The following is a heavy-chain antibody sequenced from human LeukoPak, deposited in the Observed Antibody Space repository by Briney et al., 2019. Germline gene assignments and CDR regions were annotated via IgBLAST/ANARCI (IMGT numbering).Heavy chain of an antibody. Sequence: GVSLRLSCGASGFTFSSYAMTWVRQAPGKGLEWVSGISGSGGYTYYADSVKGRFTISRDNSKNSLYLQMNSLRAEDTAVYYCARDHHRRHYDSQARDTFDIWGQGTMVTVSS. V-gene: IGHV3-23*01. D-gene: IGHD3-22*01. CDR2: ISGSGGYT. J-gene: IGHJ3*02. CDR3: ARDHHRRHYDSQARDTFDI. CDR1: GFTFSSYA.